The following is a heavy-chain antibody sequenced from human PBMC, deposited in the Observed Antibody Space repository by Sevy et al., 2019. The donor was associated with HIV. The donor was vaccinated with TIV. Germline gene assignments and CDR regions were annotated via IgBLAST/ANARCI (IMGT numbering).Heavy chain of an antibody. CDR2: IHADGSS. CDR1: GFNVNDNY. Sequence: GGSLRLSCAASGFNVNDNYMTWVRQAPGKGLEWVSIIHADGSSYYADSVKGRFTMSRDNAKNSLYLQMNSLRDEDTAVYYCARDQGGNPTKGGDAFDIWGQGTMVTVSS. J-gene: IGHJ3*02. CDR3: ARDQGGNPTKGGDAFDI. V-gene: IGHV3-66*01. D-gene: IGHD2-15*01.